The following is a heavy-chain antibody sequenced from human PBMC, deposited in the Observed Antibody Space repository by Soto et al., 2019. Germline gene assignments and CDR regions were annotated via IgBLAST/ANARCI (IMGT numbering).Heavy chain of an antibody. D-gene: IGHD2-21*02. J-gene: IGHJ4*02. V-gene: IGHV3-74*01. CDR3: ARDGGRGGDLDY. Sequence: EVQLVESGGGLVQPGGSLRLSCAASGFTFSNYWMDWVRQAPGKGLVWVSRIKRDGSSISYADSVKGRVTISRDNAKNTLNPQMNSLRAEDTAVYYCARDGGRGGDLDYWGQGTLVTVSS. CDR1: GFTFSNYW. CDR2: IKRDGSSI.